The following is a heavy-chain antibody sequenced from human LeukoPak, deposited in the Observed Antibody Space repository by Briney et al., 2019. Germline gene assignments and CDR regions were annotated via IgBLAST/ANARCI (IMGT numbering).Heavy chain of an antibody. D-gene: IGHD3-16*01. CDR1: GDSISSSSYY. J-gene: IGHJ5*02. CDR3: ARHFRSAVGPGGSGNWFDP. Sequence: SETLSLTCTVSGDSISSSSYYWGWTRQAPDKGLEWIGSIYYSGNTYYNPSLKSRVTISVDTSKNQFSLKLNSVTAADTAVYYCARHFRSAVGPGGSGNWFDPWGQGTLVTVSS. CDR2: IYYSGNT. V-gene: IGHV4-39*01.